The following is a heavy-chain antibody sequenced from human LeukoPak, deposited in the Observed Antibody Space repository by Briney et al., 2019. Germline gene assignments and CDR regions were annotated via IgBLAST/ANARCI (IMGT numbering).Heavy chain of an antibody. D-gene: IGHD5-12*01. CDR1: GFTFSSYG. CDR3: ARENAVATGAFDY. J-gene: IGHJ4*02. Sequence: GGSLRLSCAASGFTFSSYGINWVRQAPGKGLEGVSHITGSGDITHYADSVKGRFTISRDNAKNSLYLQMNSLRAEDTAVYYCARENAVATGAFDYWGQGTLVTVSS. CDR2: ITGSGDIT. V-gene: IGHV3-48*01.